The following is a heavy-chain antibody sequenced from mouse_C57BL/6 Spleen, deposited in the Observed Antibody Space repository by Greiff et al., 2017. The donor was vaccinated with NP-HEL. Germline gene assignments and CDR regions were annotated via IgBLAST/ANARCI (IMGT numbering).Heavy chain of an antibody. CDR2: IYWVDDK. V-gene: IGHV8-12*01. Sequence: QVTLKECGPGILQSSQTLSLTCSFSGFSLSTSGMGVSWIRQPSGKGLDWLAHIYWVDDKRYNPSLKSRHTISKDTSRNQVFLKITSVDTADTATYYCARRDEDWYFDVWGTGTTVTVSS. CDR3: ARRDEDWYFDV. J-gene: IGHJ1*03. CDR1: GFSLSTSGMG.